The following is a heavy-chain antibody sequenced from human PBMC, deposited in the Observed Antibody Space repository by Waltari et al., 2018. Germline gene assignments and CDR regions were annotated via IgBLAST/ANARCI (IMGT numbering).Heavy chain of an antibody. CDR1: GFPFSNYY. V-gene: IGHV1-46*03. D-gene: IGHD3-16*01. J-gene: IGHJ4*02. CDR3: ATFVSGSFTFPDY. CDR2: FSPSGAGT. Sequence: QFQLVQSGAEVKKPADSVKVSCDASGFPFSNYYVHWVRQGPGQGLEWMALFSPSGAGTRYAEKFQGRVTLTRDTSTSTVYMDLSSLRSEDTAVYYCATFVSGSFTFPDYWGQGTLVTVSS.